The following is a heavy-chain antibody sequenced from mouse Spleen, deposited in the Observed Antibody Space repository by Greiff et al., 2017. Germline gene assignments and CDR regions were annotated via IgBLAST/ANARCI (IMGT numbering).Heavy chain of an antibody. V-gene: IGHV5-9*04. CDR2: ISSGGGNT. Sequence: EVKLMESGGGLVKRGGSLKLSCAASGFTFSSYAMSWVRQTPEKRLEWVATISSGGGNTYYPDSVKGRFTISRDNAKNTLYLQMSSLKSEDTAMYYCARRYPPYAMDYWGQGTSVTVSS. D-gene: IGHD2-14*01. CDR3: ARRYPPYAMDY. J-gene: IGHJ4*01. CDR1: GFTFSSYA.